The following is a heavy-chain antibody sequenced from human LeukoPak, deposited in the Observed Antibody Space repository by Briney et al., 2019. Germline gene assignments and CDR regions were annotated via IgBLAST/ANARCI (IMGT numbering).Heavy chain of an antibody. V-gene: IGHV4-59*01. CDR2: IYYSGST. D-gene: IGHD2-2*01. CDR3: ARGYCRGTSCNRYTFDM. Sequence: PSETLSLTCTVSDGSISSYYWSWIRQSPGKGLEWIGYIYYSGSTNYNPSLKSRVTISVDASKNQFSLKLSSVTAADTAVYYCARGYCRGTSCNRYTFDMWGQGTMVTVSS. J-gene: IGHJ3*02. CDR1: DGSISSYY.